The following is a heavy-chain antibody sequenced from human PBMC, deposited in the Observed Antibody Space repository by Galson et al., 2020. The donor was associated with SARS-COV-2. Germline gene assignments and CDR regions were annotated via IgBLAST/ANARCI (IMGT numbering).Heavy chain of an antibody. CDR1: GDSVSSNSAA. J-gene: IGHJ6*02. CDR2: TYYRSKWYN. V-gene: IGHV6-1*01. D-gene: IGHD3-16*01. Sequence: SQTLSLTCAISGDSVSSNSAAWNWIRQSPSRGLEWLGRTYYRSKWYNDYAVSVKSRITINPDTSKNQFSLQLNSVTPEDTAVYYCARDLGEMATTSARGYYYGMDVWGQGTTVTVSS. CDR3: ARDLGEMATTSARGYYYGMDV.